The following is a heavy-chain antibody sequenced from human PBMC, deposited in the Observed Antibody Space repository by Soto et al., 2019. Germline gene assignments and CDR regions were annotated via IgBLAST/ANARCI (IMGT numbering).Heavy chain of an antibody. CDR2: IDSDGSST. Sequence: PGGSLRLSCAASGFTFSSYWMHWVRQAPGKGLVWVSGIDSDGSSTSYADSVKGRFTISRDNAKNTLYLQMNSLRAEDTAVYYCARAYYDFWSGYYVPPGYWGQGTLVTVSS. J-gene: IGHJ4*02. D-gene: IGHD3-3*01. V-gene: IGHV3-74*01. CDR1: GFTFSSYW. CDR3: ARAYYDFWSGYYVPPGY.